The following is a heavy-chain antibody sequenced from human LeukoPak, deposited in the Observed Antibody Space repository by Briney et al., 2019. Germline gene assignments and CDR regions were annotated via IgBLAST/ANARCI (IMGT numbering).Heavy chain of an antibody. CDR1: GFTFSSYA. D-gene: IGHD6-19*01. CDR3: ARGPIAVAGTGSDFDY. V-gene: IGHV4-34*01. CDR2: INHSGST. Sequence: GSLRLSCAASGFTFSSYAMSWIRQPPGKGLEWIGEINHSGSTNYNPSLKSRVTISVDTSKNQFSLKLSSVTAADTAVYYCARGPIAVAGTGSDFDYWGQGTLVTVSS. J-gene: IGHJ4*02.